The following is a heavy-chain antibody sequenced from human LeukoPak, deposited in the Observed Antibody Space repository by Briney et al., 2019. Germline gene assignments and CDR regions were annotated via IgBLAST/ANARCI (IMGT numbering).Heavy chain of an antibody. D-gene: IGHD3-22*01. J-gene: IGHJ4*02. Sequence: HTGGSLRLSCAASGFTVSSSYMSWVRQAPGKGLEWVSVIYSGGSTYYADSVKGRFTISRDNSKNTLYLQMNSLRAEDTAVYYCARDWGDSSGYHEYYFDYWGQGTLVTVSS. CDR2: IYSGGST. V-gene: IGHV3-66*01. CDR3: ARDWGDSSGYHEYYFDY. CDR1: GFTVSSSY.